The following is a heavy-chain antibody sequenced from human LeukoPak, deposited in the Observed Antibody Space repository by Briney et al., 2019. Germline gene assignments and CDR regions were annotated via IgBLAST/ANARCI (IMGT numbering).Heavy chain of an antibody. J-gene: IGHJ6*02. CDR2: ISYDGSNK. V-gene: IGHV3-30-3*01. CDR1: GFTFSSYA. D-gene: IGHD4-17*01. CDR3: ASDYGDYGVPSAYGMDV. Sequence: PGGSLRLSCAASGFTFSSYAMHWVRQAPGKGLEWVAVISYDGSNKYYADSVKGRFTISRDNSKNTLYLQMNSLRSEDTAVYYCASDYGDYGVPSAYGMDVWGQGTTVTVSS.